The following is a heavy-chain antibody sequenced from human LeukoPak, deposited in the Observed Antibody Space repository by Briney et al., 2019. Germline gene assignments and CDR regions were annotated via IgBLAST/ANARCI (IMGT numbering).Heavy chain of an antibody. J-gene: IGHJ4*02. CDR3: AREARSSGATKIFDY. CDR1: GFTFRSYS. Sequence: GGSLRLSCAASGFTFRSYSMHWVRQAPGKGMEWVSSISTTTTYIYYADSVKGRFTISRDSAENSLYLQMNSLRAEDTAVYYCAREARSSGATKIFDYWGQGSLVTVSS. V-gene: IGHV3-21*01. CDR2: ISTTTTYI. D-gene: IGHD3-10*01.